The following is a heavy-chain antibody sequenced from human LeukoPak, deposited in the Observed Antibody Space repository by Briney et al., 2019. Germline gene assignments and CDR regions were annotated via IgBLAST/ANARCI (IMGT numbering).Heavy chain of an antibody. Sequence: GGSLRLSCAASGFTFSTYWMSWVRQAPGKGLEWVANIKEDGSEKYYVDSVKGRFTVSRDNTENPLYLQMSSLRAEDTAVYYCARGVFCFDFWGQGTLVTVSS. CDR2: IKEDGSEK. D-gene: IGHD3-3*01. CDR1: GFTFSTYW. J-gene: IGHJ4*02. CDR3: ARGVFCFDF. V-gene: IGHV3-7*03.